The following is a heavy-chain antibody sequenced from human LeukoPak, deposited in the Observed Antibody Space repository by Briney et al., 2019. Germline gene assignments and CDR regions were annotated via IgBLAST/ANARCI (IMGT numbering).Heavy chain of an antibody. J-gene: IGHJ3*02. V-gene: IGHV3-23*01. D-gene: IGHD1-1*01. CDR2: ISAGGDGT. CDR3: AKSLLTTATGTGRAFDI. Sequence: GGSLRLSCAASGFSFSRYPMGWVRQAPGKGLEWVSGISAGGDGTYHADPVKGRFTISRDNSKNTLYLQMNSLRAEDTAEYYCAKSLLTTATGTGRAFDIWGQGTMVTVSS. CDR1: GFSFSRYP.